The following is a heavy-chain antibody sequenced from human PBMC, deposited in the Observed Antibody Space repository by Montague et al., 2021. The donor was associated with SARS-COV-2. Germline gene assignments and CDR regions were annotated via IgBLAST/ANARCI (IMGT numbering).Heavy chain of an antibody. J-gene: IGHJ3*02. Sequence: ETLSLTCTVSGGSINTYYWSWIRQPPGKGLEWIGYIYYSGSTNYNPSLKSRVTISVDTSKNQFSLKLSSVTAADTAVYYCARVTTRRTRYGSGSYRGFDAFDIWGQGTMVTVSS. CDR3: ARVTTRRTRYGSGSYRGFDAFDI. CDR2: IYYSGST. V-gene: IGHV4-59*08. D-gene: IGHD3-10*01. CDR1: GGSINTYY.